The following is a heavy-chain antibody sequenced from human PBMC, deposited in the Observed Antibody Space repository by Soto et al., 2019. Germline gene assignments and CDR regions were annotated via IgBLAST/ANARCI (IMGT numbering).Heavy chain of an antibody. CDR1: GFTFSSYV. J-gene: IGHJ3*02. Sequence: EAQLLESGGDLVQPGGSLTLSCAASGFTFSSYVINWVRQAPGKGLEWVSAISGSGGTTYYADSVKGRFTISRDNSKNTLFLQMSSLRAEDTAVYYCAKDLEHSGGAGALDIWGQGTMVTVSS. CDR3: AKDLEHSGGAGALDI. V-gene: IGHV3-23*01. D-gene: IGHD1-26*01. CDR2: ISGSGGTT.